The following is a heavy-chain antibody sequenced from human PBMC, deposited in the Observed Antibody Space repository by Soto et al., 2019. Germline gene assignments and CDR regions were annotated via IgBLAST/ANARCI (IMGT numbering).Heavy chain of an antibody. D-gene: IGHD3-10*01. J-gene: IGHJ4*02. V-gene: IGHV4-31*03. CDR3: ARNYYGSGSYRASFIPFDY. CDR1: GGSISSGGYY. CDR2: IYYSGST. Sequence: QVQLQESGPGLVKPSQTLSLTCTVSGGSISSGGYYWSWIRQHPGKGLEWIGYIYYSGSTYYNPSLKSRVTISVDTSKNPFSLKLSSVTAADTAVYYCARNYYGSGSYRASFIPFDYWGQGTLVTVSS.